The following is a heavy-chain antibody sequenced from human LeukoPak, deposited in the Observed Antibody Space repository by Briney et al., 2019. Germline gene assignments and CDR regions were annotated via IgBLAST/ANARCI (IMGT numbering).Heavy chain of an antibody. V-gene: IGHV3-21*01. D-gene: IGHD1-20*01. J-gene: IGHJ4*02. Sequence: GGSLRLSCAASGFTFSSYSMNWVRQAPGKGLEWVSSISSSSSYIYYADSVKGRFTISRDNAKNSLYLQMNSLRAEDTAVHYCARDLTGTFSREYFDYWGQGTLVTVSS. CDR3: ARDLTGTFSREYFDY. CDR2: ISSSSSYI. CDR1: GFTFSSYS.